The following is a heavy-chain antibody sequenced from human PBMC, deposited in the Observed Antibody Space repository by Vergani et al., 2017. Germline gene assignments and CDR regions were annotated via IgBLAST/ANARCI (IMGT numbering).Heavy chain of an antibody. CDR3: AXGGGVVIEYYYYYYYMDV. J-gene: IGHJ6*03. Sequence: QVQLVQSGAEVKKPGSSVKVSCKASGGTFSSYAISWVRQAPGQGLEWMGGIIPIFGTANYAQKFQGRVTITADESTSTAYMELSSLRSEDTAVYYCAXGGGVVIEYYYYYYYMDVWGKGTTVTVSS. D-gene: IGHD2-21*01. CDR1: GGTFSSYA. CDR2: IIPIFGTA. V-gene: IGHV1-69*01.